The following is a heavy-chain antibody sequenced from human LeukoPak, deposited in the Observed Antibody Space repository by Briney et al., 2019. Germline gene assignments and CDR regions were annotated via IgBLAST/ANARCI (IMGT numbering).Heavy chain of an antibody. V-gene: IGHV3-30-3*01. CDR3: ARDTVVTPTPGGMDV. CDR1: GFTFSSYA. J-gene: IGHJ6*02. D-gene: IGHD4-23*01. CDR2: ISYDGSNK. Sequence: GSLRLSCAASGFTFSSYAMHWVRQAPGKGLEWVAVISYDGSNKYYADSVKGRFTISRDNSKNTLYLQMNSLRAEDTAVYYCARDTVVTPTPGGMDVWGQGTTVTVSS.